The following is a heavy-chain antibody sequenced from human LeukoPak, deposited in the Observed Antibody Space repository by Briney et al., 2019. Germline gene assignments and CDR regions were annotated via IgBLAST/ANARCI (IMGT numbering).Heavy chain of an antibody. CDR2: INWNGGST. D-gene: IGHD6-13*01. CDR3: AKDLKQLVHDY. V-gene: IGHV3-20*04. CDR1: GFTFDDYG. J-gene: IGHJ4*02. Sequence: GGSLRLSCAASGFTFDDYGMSWVRQAPGKGLEWVSGINWNGGSTGYADSVKGRFTISRDNAKNSLYLQMNSLRAEDTAVYYCAKDLKQLVHDYWGQGTLVTVSS.